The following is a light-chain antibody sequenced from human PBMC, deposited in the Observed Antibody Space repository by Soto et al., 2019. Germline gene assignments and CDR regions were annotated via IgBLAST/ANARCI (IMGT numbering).Light chain of an antibody. CDR1: QSISTY. CDR3: QQTYSTPPT. J-gene: IGKJ5*01. CDR2: AAS. V-gene: IGKV1-39*01. Sequence: DIQMTQSPSSLSASVGDRVTITCRASQSISTYLNWYQQKAGLATKLLIYAASSLQSGVPSRFSGSGSGTDFTLTISSLQPEDFATYYCQQTYSTPPTFGQGTRLEIK.